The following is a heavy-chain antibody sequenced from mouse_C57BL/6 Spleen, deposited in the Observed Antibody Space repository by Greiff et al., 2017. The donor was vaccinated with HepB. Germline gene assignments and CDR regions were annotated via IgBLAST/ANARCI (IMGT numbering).Heavy chain of an antibody. J-gene: IGHJ3*01. V-gene: IGHV5-4*01. CDR2: ISDGGSYT. Sequence: EVKLMESGGGLVKPGGSLKLSCAASGFTFSSYAMSWVRQTPEKRLEWVATISDGGSYTYYPDNVKGRFTISRDNAKNNLYLQMSHLKSEDTAMYYCARDREGLRQGAWFAYWGQGTLVTVSA. D-gene: IGHD2-4*01. CDR1: GFTFSSYA. CDR3: ARDREGLRQGAWFAY.